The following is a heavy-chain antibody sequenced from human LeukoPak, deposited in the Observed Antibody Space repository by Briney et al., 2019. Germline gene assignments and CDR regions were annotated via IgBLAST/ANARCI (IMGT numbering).Heavy chain of an antibody. CDR2: LTFSGGST. CDR3: AKGRTEYAYTSDALDV. Sequence: PGGSLRLSCAASGFTFGIYAMSWVRQAPGKGLEWVSTLTFSGGSTYYADSVKGRFTISRDNPKNTLYLQMNSLRAEDTAVYYCAKGRTEYAYTSDALDVWGHGTMITVSS. CDR1: GFTFGIYA. D-gene: IGHD2-2*02. V-gene: IGHV3-23*01. J-gene: IGHJ3*01.